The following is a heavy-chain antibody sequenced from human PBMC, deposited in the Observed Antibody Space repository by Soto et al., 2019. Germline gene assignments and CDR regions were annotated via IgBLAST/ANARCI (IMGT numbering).Heavy chain of an antibody. CDR1: GYAITSFS. CDR2: INAGNGNI. Sequence: VEVTSKASGYAITSFSRHWVRHSPGQGLEWMGYINAGNGNIKYSQKFQDRVTITRDTSARTVYMELSSLTSEDTATYYCARLRVDIWSASFFDYWGQGTLVTVSA. J-gene: IGHJ4*02. CDR3: ARLRVDIWSASFFDY. D-gene: IGHD3-3*01. V-gene: IGHV1-3*01.